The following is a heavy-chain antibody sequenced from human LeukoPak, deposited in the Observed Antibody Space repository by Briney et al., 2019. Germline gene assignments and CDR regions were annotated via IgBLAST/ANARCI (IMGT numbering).Heavy chain of an antibody. D-gene: IGHD3-22*01. V-gene: IGHV3-9*01. CDR3: AKERNYYDSRGVFDY. CDR2: ISWNSGKR. CDR1: GFTFEDYA. Sequence: PGGSLRLSCVASGFTFEDYAMHWVRQAPGKGLEWVSGISWNSGKRGYADSVKGRFTISRDNSKNSLYLQMNSLRTEDTALYYCAKERNYYDSRGVFDYWGQGTLVTVSS. J-gene: IGHJ4*02.